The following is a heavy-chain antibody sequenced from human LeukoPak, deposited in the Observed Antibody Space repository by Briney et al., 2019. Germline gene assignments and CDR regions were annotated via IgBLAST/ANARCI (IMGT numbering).Heavy chain of an antibody. D-gene: IGHD6-13*01. J-gene: IGHJ5*02. V-gene: IGHV4-59*01. CDR3: ARVQGQQLVEWFDP. CDR1: GGSISTYY. Sequence: SEALSLTCTVSGGSISTYYWSWIRQPPGKGLEWIGHIYYSGNTRYNPSLKSRVTVSVDTSKNQFSLKVSSVTAADTAVYYCARVQGQQLVEWFDPWGQGTLVTVSS. CDR2: IYYSGNT.